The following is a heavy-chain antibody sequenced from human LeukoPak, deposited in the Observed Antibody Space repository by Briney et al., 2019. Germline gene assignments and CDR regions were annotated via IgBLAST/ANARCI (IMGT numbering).Heavy chain of an antibody. J-gene: IGHJ4*02. CDR1: GGSISSSSYY. Sequence: ETLSLTCTVSGGSISSSSYYWGWIRQAPGKGLEWVANIKQDGTEEYYVDSVRGRFSISKDNAQNSLYLQMNSLRAEDTAVYYCARDPCHGALDYWGQGALVTVSS. CDR3: ARDPCHGALDY. V-gene: IGHV3-7*03. CDR2: IKQDGTEE. D-gene: IGHD2-2*01.